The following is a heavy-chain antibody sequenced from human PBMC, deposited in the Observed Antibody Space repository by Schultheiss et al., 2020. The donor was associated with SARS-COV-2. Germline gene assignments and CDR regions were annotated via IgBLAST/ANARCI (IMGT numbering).Heavy chain of an antibody. J-gene: IGHJ3*02. CDR3: ANIGDYGPDAFDI. Sequence: SETLSLTCTVSGGSISSSSYYWGWIRQPPGKGLEWIGEINHSGSTNYNPSLKSRVTISVDTSKNQFSLKLSSVTAADTAVYYCANIGDYGPDAFDIWGQGTMVTVSS. D-gene: IGHD4-17*01. CDR1: GGSISSSSYY. V-gene: IGHV4-39*07. CDR2: INHSGST.